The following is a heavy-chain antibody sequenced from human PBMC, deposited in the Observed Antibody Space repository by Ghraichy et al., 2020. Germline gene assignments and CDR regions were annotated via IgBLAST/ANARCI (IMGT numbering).Heavy chain of an antibody. J-gene: IGHJ1*01. D-gene: IGHD6-13*01. CDR2: VCPDQT. CDR1: GVSVSYPSC. Sequence: SQTLSLTCAVSGVSVSYPSCWTWVRQPPGKGLVWIGEVCPDQTQYNPSLNSRVTISVDTSKNHLSLKMNSVTAADTAVYYCAKWVFAAGTKFHHWGQGTLVTVSS. V-gene: IGHV4-4*02. CDR3: AKWVFAAGTKFHH.